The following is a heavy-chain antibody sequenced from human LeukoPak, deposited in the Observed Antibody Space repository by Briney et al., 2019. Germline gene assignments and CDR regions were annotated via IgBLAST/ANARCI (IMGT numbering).Heavy chain of an antibody. CDR3: ARGDYYGSPFDY. V-gene: IGHV3-33*01. CDR1: GFTFSSYG. Sequence: WGSLRLSCAASGFTFSSYGMHWVRQAPGKGLEWVAVIWYDGSNKYYADSVQGRFTISRDNSKNTLYLQMNSLRAEDTAVYYCARGDYYGSPFDYWGQGTLVSVSS. CDR2: IWYDGSNK. D-gene: IGHD3-10*01. J-gene: IGHJ4*02.